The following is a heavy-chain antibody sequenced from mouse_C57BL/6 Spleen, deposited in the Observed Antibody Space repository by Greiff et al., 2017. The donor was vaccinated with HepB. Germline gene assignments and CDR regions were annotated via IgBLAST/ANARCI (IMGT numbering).Heavy chain of an antibody. CDR3: ARNYGSNYWYFDV. CDR2: IHPSDSYT. CDR1: GYTFTSYW. Sequence: QVQLQQPGAELVMPGASVKLSCKASGYTFTSYWMHWVKQRPGQGLEWIGEIHPSDSYTNYNQKFKGKSTLTVDKSSSTAYMQLSSLTSEDSAVYYCARNYGSNYWYFDVWGTGTTVTVSS. D-gene: IGHD1-1*01. J-gene: IGHJ1*03. V-gene: IGHV1-69*01.